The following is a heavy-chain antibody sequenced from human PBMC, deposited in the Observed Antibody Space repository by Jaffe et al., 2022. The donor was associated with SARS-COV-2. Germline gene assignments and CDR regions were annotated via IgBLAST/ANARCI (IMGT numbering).Heavy chain of an antibody. D-gene: IGHD5-12*01. V-gene: IGHV1-2*02. J-gene: IGHJ4*02. Sequence: QVQLVQSGAAVETPGASVKVSCKASGFTFTTYYIHWVRQAPGQGLEWVGSINPDSGGTKYAQNFQGRVTMTRDTSINTAYMQLSSLRSDDTALFFCTRVVADYFDSWGQGTLVSVSS. CDR1: GFTFTTYY. CDR3: TRVVADYFDS. CDR2: INPDSGGT.